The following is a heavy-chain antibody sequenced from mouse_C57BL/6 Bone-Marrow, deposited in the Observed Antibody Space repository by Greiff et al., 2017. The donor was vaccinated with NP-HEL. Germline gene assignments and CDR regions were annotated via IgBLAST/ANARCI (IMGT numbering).Heavy chain of an antibody. Sequence: QVQLQQSGPELVKPGASVKISCKASGYAFSSSWMNWVKQRPGKGLEWIGRIYPGDGDTNYNGKFKGKATLTADKSSSTAYMQLSSLTSEDSAVYFCARRDYDAGAWFAYWGQGTLVTVSA. V-gene: IGHV1-82*01. D-gene: IGHD2-4*01. CDR3: ARRDYDAGAWFAY. J-gene: IGHJ3*01. CDR2: IYPGDGDT. CDR1: GYAFSSSW.